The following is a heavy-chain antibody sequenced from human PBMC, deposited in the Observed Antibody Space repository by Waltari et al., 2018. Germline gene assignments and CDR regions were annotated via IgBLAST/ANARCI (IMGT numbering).Heavy chain of an antibody. CDR3: AYSPNYDFWSGDN. D-gene: IGHD3-3*01. J-gene: IGHJ6*04. CDR1: GFSLNTRGVG. CDR2: ISWYDDK. Sequence: QITLKESGPTLVEPTQTLTLPCTFAGFSLNTRGVGVGWIRQPPGKALEWLALISWYDDKRYSPSLKSRLTIAKDTSKNQVVLTMTNMDPVDTATYYCAYSPNYDFWSGDNWGKGTTVTVSS. V-gene: IGHV2-5*01.